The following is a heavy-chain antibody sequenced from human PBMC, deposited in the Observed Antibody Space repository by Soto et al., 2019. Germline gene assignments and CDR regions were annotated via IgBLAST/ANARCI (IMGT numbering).Heavy chain of an antibody. J-gene: IGHJ5*02. CDR1: GFSLSTSGMR. Sequence: SGPTLVNPTQTLTLTCTFSGFSLSTSGMRVSWIRQPPGKALEWLARIDWDDDKLYSTSLKTRLTISKDTSRNQVVLTMTNMDPVDTATYYCARSIVAAGNRWFDPWGQGTLVTVSS. CDR3: ARSIVAAGNRWFDP. V-gene: IGHV2-70*04. D-gene: IGHD6-13*01. CDR2: IDWDDDK.